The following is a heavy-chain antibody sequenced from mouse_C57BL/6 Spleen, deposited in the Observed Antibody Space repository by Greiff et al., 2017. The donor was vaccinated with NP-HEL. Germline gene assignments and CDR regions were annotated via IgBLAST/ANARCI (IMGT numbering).Heavy chain of an antibody. V-gene: IGHV2-5*01. CDR3: AKGGPLYYYAMDY. CDR1: GFSLTSYG. D-gene: IGHD1-1*02. Sequence: QVQLQQSGPGLVQPSQRLSITCTVSGFSLTSYGVHWVRQSPGKGLEWLGVIWRGGSTDYNAAFMSRLSITKDNSKSQVFFKMNSLQADDTAIYYCAKGGPLYYYAMDYWGQGTSVTVSS. J-gene: IGHJ4*01. CDR2: IWRGGST.